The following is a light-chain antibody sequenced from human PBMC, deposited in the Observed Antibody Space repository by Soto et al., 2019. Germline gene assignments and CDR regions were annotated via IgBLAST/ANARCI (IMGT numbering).Light chain of an antibody. CDR1: QSVSSSY. J-gene: IGKJ2*02. Sequence: ESVLTQSPGTLSLSPGERATLSCRASQSVSSSYLAWYQQKPGQAPRLLIYGASSRATGIPDRFSGSGSGTDFTITISRLEPEDFAVYYCQQYGSSPRTFGQGTKLEIK. CDR2: GAS. CDR3: QQYGSSPRT. V-gene: IGKV3-20*01.